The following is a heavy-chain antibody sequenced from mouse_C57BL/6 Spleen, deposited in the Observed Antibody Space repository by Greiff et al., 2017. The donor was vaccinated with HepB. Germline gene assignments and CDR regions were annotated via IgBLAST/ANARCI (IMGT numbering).Heavy chain of an antibody. Sequence: VQLQQPGAELVMPGASVKLSCKASGYTFTSYWMHWVKQRPGQGLEWIGEIDPSDSYTNYNQKFKGKSTLTVDKSSSTAYMQLSSLTSEDSAVYYCARPSPMATRYAMDYWGQGTSVTVSS. CDR3: ARPSPMATRYAMDY. CDR2: IDPSDSYT. J-gene: IGHJ4*01. D-gene: IGHD2-1*01. V-gene: IGHV1-69*01. CDR1: GYTFTSYW.